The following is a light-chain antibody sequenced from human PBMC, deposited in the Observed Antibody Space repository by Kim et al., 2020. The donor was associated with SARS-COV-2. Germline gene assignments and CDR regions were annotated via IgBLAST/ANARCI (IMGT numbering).Light chain of an antibody. J-gene: IGLJ3*02. CDR1: GGSIASSS. CDR2: END. CDR3: QSFDSSTHSWV. Sequence: VTVSCTRSGGSIASSSVQWDQQRPGHAPTNMIYENDRRPSRVPDRCYGSIDSSSNAASLTISGLKTEEEADYSCQSFDSSTHSWVFGGGTKLTVL. V-gene: IGLV6-57*03.